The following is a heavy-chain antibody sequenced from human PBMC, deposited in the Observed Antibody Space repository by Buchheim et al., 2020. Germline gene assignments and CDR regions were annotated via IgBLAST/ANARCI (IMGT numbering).Heavy chain of an antibody. CDR1: GGSISSYY. Sequence: QVQLQESGPGLVKPSETLSLTCTVSGGSISSYYWSWIRQPPGKGLEWIGYIYYSGSTNYNPSLKSRVTISVDTSKNQLSLKLSSVTAADTAVYYCARLSCERFWSGYMVHWFDPWGQGTL. CDR3: ARLSCERFWSGYMVHWFDP. CDR2: IYYSGST. V-gene: IGHV4-59*08. J-gene: IGHJ5*02. D-gene: IGHD3-3*01.